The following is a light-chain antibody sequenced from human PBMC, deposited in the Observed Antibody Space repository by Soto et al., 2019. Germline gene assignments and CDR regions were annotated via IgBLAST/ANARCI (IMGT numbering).Light chain of an antibody. J-gene: IGLJ1*01. V-gene: IGLV2-8*01. CDR3: SSSGRNNNFV. CDR2: AVT. Sequence: QSVLAQPPSASGSPGQSVAISCTGTSSDVCGQNYVSWYQQHPGKAPKLIIYAVTERPSGVPDRFSGSKSGNTASLTVSGLPTEDGADSSCSSSGRNNNFVFGSRTKVTV. CDR1: SSDVCGQNY.